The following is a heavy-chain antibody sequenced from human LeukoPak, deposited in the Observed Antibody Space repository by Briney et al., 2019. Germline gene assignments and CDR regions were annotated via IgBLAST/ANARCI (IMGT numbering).Heavy chain of an antibody. D-gene: IGHD2-2*01. CDR2: IIPIFGTA. CDR1: GGTLSSYA. Sequence: SVKVSCKASGGTLSSYAISWVRQAPGQGLEWMGGIIPIFGTANYAQKFQGRVTITADESTSTAYMELSSLRSEDTAVYYCARGTPVPAANYYYYYMDVWGKGTTVTVSS. CDR3: ARGTPVPAANYYYYYMDV. J-gene: IGHJ6*03. V-gene: IGHV1-69*01.